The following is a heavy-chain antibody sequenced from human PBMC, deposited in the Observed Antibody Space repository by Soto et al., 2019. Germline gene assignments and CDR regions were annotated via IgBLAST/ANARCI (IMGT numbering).Heavy chain of an antibody. D-gene: IGHD2-8*01. Sequence: ASVKVSCKASGYTFTSYGISWVRQAPGQGLEWMGWISAYNGNTNYAQKLQGRVTMTTDASTSTAYMELSSLRSEDTAVYYCARDHRGESDRILMVYAAYGDYYYGMDVWGQGTTVTVSS. V-gene: IGHV1-18*01. CDR1: GYTFTSYG. J-gene: IGHJ6*02. CDR2: ISAYNGNT. CDR3: ARDHRGESDRILMVYAAYGDYYYGMDV.